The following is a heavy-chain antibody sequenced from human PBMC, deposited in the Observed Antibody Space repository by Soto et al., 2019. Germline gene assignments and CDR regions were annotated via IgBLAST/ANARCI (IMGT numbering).Heavy chain of an antibody. D-gene: IGHD3-22*01. V-gene: IGHV4-31*03. J-gene: IGHJ3*02. Sequence: QVQLQELGPGLVKPSQTLSLTCTVSGGSISSGGYYWSWIRQHPGKGLEWIGYIYYSGSTYYNPFLKSRVTISVDTSKNQFSLKLSSVTAADTAVYYCAGVYYYDSSGHFDAFDIWGQGTMVTVSS. CDR1: GGSISSGGYY. CDR2: IYYSGST. CDR3: AGVYYYDSSGHFDAFDI.